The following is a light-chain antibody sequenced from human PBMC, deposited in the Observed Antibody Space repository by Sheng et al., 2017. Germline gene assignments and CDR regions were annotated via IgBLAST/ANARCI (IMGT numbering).Light chain of an antibody. J-gene: IGKJ4*01. CDR3: QQRDSWPIT. CDR2: DAT. V-gene: IGKV3-11*01. CDR1: QSVDSQ. Sequence: PGERATFSCRASQSVDSQLAWYQQRPGQAPRLLIYDATNRATDIPARFSGSGSGADYTLTISRLEAEDLAVYYCQQRDSWPITFGGGTKLEIK.